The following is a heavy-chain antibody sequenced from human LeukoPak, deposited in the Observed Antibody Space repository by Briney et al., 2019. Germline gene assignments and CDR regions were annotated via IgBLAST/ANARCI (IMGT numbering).Heavy chain of an antibody. D-gene: IGHD5-24*01. CDR2: INPDDGST. J-gene: IGHJ5*02. CDR1: GYTFTSFY. CDR3: ARMAT. Sequence: GASVKVSCKTSGYTFTSFYILWVRQAPGQGLEWMGIINPDDGSTSYAQKFQGRVTMTRDTSTTTVYMELSSLGSEDTAIYYCARMATWGQGTLVTVSS. V-gene: IGHV1-46*01.